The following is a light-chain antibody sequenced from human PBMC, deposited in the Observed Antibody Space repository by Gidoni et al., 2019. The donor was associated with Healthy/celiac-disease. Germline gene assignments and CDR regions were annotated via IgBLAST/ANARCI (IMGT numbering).Light chain of an antibody. Sequence: DLVITQSPYSLAVSLGESATINFKSSQSVLYSSNNKNYLDWYQQKPGQPPKLLIYWASTRESGVPDRFSGSGSGTDFTLTISSLQAEDVAVYYCQQYYSTPRYTFGQGTKLEIK. CDR1: QSVLYSSNNKNY. CDR2: WAS. CDR3: QQYYSTPRYT. V-gene: IGKV4-1*01. J-gene: IGKJ2*01.